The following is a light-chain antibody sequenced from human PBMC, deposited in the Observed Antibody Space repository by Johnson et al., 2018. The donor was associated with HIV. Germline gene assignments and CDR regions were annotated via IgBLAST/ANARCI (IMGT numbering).Light chain of an antibody. CDR1: SSNIGNNY. CDR2: DNS. Sequence: QSVLTQPPSVSAAPGQKVTISCSGSSSNIGNNYVSWYQQLPGTAPKLLVYDNSKRPSGIPDLFSGSKSGTSATLGITGLQTGDEADYYCGTWDSSLSANVFGTGTKVTVL. V-gene: IGLV1-51*01. CDR3: GTWDSSLSANV. J-gene: IGLJ1*01.